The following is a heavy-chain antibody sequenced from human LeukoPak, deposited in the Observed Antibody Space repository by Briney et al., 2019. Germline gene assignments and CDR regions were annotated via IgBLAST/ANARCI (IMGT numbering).Heavy chain of an antibody. D-gene: IGHD2-2*01. CDR3: ARVAGYCSSTSCYSSS. Sequence: GGSLRLSCAASGFTFSSYSMNWVRQAPGKGLEWVSSISSSSSYIYYADSVKGRFTISRDNAKNSLYLQMNSLRAEDTAVYYCARVAGYCSSTSCYSSSWGQGTLVTASS. CDR2: ISSSSSYI. J-gene: IGHJ4*02. CDR1: GFTFSSYS. V-gene: IGHV3-21*01.